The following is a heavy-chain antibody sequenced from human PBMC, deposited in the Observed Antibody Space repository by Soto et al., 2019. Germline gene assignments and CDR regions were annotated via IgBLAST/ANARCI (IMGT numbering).Heavy chain of an antibody. CDR2: SYYGSSS. D-gene: IGHD2-15*01. Sequence: PSETLSLTCTVSGDSISNGGYYWTWIRQLPGQGLEWIGYSYYGSSSYYNPSLSSRVSISIDASKNQFSLRLSSVTAADTAIYYCARDVADITASGWFDPWGPGTLVTVSS. J-gene: IGHJ5*02. CDR1: GDSISNGGYY. CDR3: ARDVADITASGWFDP. V-gene: IGHV4-31*03.